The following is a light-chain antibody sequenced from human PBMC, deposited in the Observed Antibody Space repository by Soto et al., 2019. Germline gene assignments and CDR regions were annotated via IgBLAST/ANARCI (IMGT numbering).Light chain of an antibody. CDR2: KAS. Sequence: DIPMTQSPSTLSASVGDRVTITCRASERISSWLAWYQQKPGKAPKLLIYKASRVESGVPSRLRGSGSGTEFTLTISSLQPDDLATYYCQQYNSYSPWTFGQGTKVEIK. CDR3: QQYNSYSPWT. CDR1: ERISSW. V-gene: IGKV1-5*03. J-gene: IGKJ1*01.